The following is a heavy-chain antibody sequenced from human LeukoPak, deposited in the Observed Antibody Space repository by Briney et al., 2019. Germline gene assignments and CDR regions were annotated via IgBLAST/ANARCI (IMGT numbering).Heavy chain of an antibody. CDR2: ISWNSGSI. CDR1: GFTFDDYA. Sequence: PGRSLRLSCAASGFTFDDYAMHWVRQAPGKGLEWVSGISWNSGSIGYADSVKGRFTISRDNAKNSLYLQMNSLRAEDTAVYYCARDDYYDSSGYSAYWGQGTLVAVSS. CDR3: ARDDYYDSSGYSAY. D-gene: IGHD3-22*01. J-gene: IGHJ4*02. V-gene: IGHV3-9*01.